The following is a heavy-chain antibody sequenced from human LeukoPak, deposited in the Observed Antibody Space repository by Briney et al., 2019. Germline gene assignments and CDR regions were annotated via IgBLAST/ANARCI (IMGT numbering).Heavy chain of an antibody. CDR1: GGSISSGGYS. J-gene: IGHJ1*01. CDR2: IYHSGST. Sequence: SSQTLSLTCAVSGGSISSGGYSWSWIRQPPGKGLEWIGYIYHSGSTYYNPSLKSRVTISVDRSKNQFSLKLSSVTAADTAVYYCARASNTNDFQHWGQGTLVTVSS. V-gene: IGHV4-30-2*01. CDR3: ARASNTNDFQH.